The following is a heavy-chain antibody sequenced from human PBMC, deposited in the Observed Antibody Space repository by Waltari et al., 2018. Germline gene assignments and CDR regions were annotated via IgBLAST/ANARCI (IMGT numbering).Heavy chain of an antibody. Sequence: EVQLVESGGGLVQPGGSLRLSCAASGFTFSSYAMSWVRQAPGKGLEWVSAISGSGGSTYYADSVKGRFTISRDNSKNTLYLQMNSLRAEDTAVYYCANDLGNSGLEGNRYAFDIWGQGTMVTVSS. CDR1: GFTFSSYA. V-gene: IGHV3-23*04. D-gene: IGHD6-19*01. CDR2: ISGSGGST. J-gene: IGHJ3*02. CDR3: ANDLGNSGLEGNRYAFDI.